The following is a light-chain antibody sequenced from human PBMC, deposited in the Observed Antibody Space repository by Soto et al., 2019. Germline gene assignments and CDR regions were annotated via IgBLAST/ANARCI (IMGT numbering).Light chain of an antibody. CDR2: EVN. CDR3: ASFTTISTRI. Sequence: QSALTQPASVSGSPGQSITVSCTGTSSDIGAYNYVSWYQQHPGKAPKVIIYEVNNRPSGVSNRFSGSKSGNTASLTISGLQADDEADYYCASFTTISTRIFGTGTKLTVL. CDR1: SSDIGAYNY. J-gene: IGLJ1*01. V-gene: IGLV2-14*03.